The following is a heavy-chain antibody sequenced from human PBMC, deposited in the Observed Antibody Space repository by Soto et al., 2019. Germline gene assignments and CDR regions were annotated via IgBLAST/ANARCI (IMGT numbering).Heavy chain of an antibody. CDR2: ITGSGGGT. V-gene: IGHV3-23*01. Sequence: EVQLLESGGGLVQPGGSLRLSCAASGFTFGTYAMNWVRQAPGKGLEWVSGITGSGGGTYYADSVKGRFTISRDNSKNTLYLQMNSLRADDTAVYYCAREADFASSGYVLDYWGLGTLVTVSS. D-gene: IGHD3-22*01. CDR1: GFTFGTYA. CDR3: AREADFASSGYVLDY. J-gene: IGHJ4*02.